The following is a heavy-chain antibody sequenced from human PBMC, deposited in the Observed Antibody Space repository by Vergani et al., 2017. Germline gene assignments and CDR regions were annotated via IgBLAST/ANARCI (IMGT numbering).Heavy chain of an antibody. J-gene: IGHJ3*02. CDR3: ARDRAAASGAFDI. Sequence: TASGFTFSRYEMNWVRQAPGKGLGWVSYISSSGSTIYYADSVKGRFTISRDNAKNSLYLQMNSVRAEDTAVYYCARDRAAASGAFDIWGQGTMVTVSS. CDR2: ISSSGSTI. V-gene: IGHV3-48*03. CDR1: GFTFSRYE. D-gene: IGHD6-13*01.